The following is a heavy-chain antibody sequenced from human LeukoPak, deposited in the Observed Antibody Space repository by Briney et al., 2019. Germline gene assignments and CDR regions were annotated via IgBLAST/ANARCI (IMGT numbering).Heavy chain of an antibody. J-gene: IGHJ4*02. D-gene: IGHD6-13*01. CDR3: AKSLGQQLTPGDY. CDR1: GFTFDDYA. Sequence: GGSLRLSCAASGFTFDDYAMHWVRQAPGKGLEWVSGISWNSGSIGYADSVKGRFTISRDNAKNSLYLQMNSLRAEDTALYYCAKSLGQQLTPGDYWGQGTLVTVSS. V-gene: IGHV3-9*01. CDR2: ISWNSGSI.